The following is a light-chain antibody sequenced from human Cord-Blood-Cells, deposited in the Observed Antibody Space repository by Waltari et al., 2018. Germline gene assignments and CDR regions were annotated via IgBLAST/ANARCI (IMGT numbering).Light chain of an antibody. Sequence: SYELTQPPSVSVSPGQTASITCSGDKLGDKYACWYQQKPGQSPVLVIYQDSKRPSGSPGRFAGSNSGNTATLTISGTQAMDEADYYFQAWDSSTVVFGGGTKLTVL. CDR3: QAWDSSTVV. J-gene: IGLJ2*01. V-gene: IGLV3-1*01. CDR1: KLGDKY. CDR2: QDS.